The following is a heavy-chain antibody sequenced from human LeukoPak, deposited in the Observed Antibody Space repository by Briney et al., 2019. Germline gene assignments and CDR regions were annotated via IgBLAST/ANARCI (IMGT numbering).Heavy chain of an antibody. D-gene: IGHD2-2*02. V-gene: IGHV4-59*01. Sequence: SETLSLTCTVSGGSISSYYWSWIRQPPGKGLEWIGYIYYSGSTNYNPSLKSRVTISVDTSKNQFSLKLSSVTAADTAVYYCAKFCSSTSCYTDDSFDIWGQGKMVTVSS. CDR2: IYYSGST. CDR3: AKFCSSTSCYTDDSFDI. J-gene: IGHJ3*02. CDR1: GGSISSYY.